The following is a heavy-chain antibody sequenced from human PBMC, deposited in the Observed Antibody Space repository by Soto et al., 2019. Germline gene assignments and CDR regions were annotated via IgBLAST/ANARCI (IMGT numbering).Heavy chain of an antibody. CDR1: GYTFTSYG. CDR3: ARAGGDIVVVPAAIEVWFDP. CDR2: INGYDANT. V-gene: IGHV1-18*01. D-gene: IGHD2-2*01. J-gene: IGHJ5*02. Sequence: GASVKVSCKASGYTFTSYGISWVRQAPGQGLEWVGWINGYDANTKYAQKVQGRVSMTTDTSTSTAYMELRSLRSDDTAVYYCARAGGDIVVVPAAIEVWFDPWGQGTLVTVSS.